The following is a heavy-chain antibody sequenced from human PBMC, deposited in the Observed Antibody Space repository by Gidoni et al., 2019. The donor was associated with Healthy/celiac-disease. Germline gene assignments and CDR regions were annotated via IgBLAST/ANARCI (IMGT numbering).Heavy chain of an antibody. CDR1: GGSIRSGGYY. D-gene: IGHD2-15*01. CDR3: ARDPRYCSGGSCPDY. CDR2: IYYSGST. Sequence: QVQLQESGPGLVKPSQTLSLTCTVSGGSIRSGGYYWSWIRQHPGKGLEWIGYIYYSGSTYYNPSLKSRVTISVDTSKNQFSLKLSSVTAADTAVYYCARDPRYCSGGSCPDYWGQGTLVTVSS. V-gene: IGHV4-31*03. J-gene: IGHJ4*02.